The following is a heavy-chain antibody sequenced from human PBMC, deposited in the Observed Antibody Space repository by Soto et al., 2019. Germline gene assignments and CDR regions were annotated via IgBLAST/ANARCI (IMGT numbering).Heavy chain of an antibody. CDR2: ISSSSSYI. Sequence: GGSLRLSCAASGFTFSSYSMNWVRQAPGKGLEWVSSISSSSSYIYYADSVKCRFTISRDNAKNSLYLQMNSLRAEDTVVYYCARDERLYSGYDPNDAFVIGGQGTMVTVSS. V-gene: IGHV3-21*01. D-gene: IGHD5-12*01. CDR1: GFTFSSYS. J-gene: IGHJ3*02. CDR3: ARDERLYSGYDPNDAFVI.